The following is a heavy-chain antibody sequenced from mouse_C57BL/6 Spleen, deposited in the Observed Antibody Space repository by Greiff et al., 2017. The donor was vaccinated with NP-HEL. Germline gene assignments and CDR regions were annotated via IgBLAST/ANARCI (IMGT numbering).Heavy chain of an antibody. CDR1: GFSFNTYA. D-gene: IGHD2-12*01. V-gene: IGHV10-1*01. Sequence: EVKLVESGGGLVQPKGSLKLSCAASGFSFNTYAMNWVRQAPGKGLEWVARIRSKSNNYATYYADSVKDRFTISRDDSESMLYLQMNNLKTEDTAMYYCVRQYDWFAYWGQGTLVTVSA. CDR3: VRQYDWFAY. J-gene: IGHJ3*01. CDR2: IRSKSNNYAT.